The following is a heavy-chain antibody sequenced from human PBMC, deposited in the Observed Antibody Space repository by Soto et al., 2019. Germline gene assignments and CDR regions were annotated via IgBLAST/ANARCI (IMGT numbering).Heavy chain of an antibody. CDR3: AKDISSGWELLRWFDP. Sequence: QVQLVESGGGVVQPGRSLRLSCAASGFTFSSYGMHWVRQAPGKGLEWVAVISYDGSNKYYADSVKGRFTISRDNSKNTLYLQMNSLRAEDTAVYYCAKDISSGWELLRWFDPWGQGTLVTVSS. CDR1: GFTFSSYG. J-gene: IGHJ5*02. D-gene: IGHD1-26*01. CDR2: ISYDGSNK. V-gene: IGHV3-30*18.